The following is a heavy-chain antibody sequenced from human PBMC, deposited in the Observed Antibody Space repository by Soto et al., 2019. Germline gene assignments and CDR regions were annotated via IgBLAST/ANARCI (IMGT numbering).Heavy chain of an antibody. D-gene: IGHD3-9*01. CDR2: INPSGVST. J-gene: IGHJ4*02. V-gene: IGHV1-46*01. CDR3: ARNDILTGYSTYYFDY. Sequence: ASXKVSCKSSGYTFTIYYMNWVRQAPEQWLEWMGIINPSGVSTSYAQKFQGRVTMTRDTSTSTVYMELSSLRSEDTAVYYCARNDILTGYSTYYFDYWGQGTLVTVSS. CDR1: GYTFTIYY.